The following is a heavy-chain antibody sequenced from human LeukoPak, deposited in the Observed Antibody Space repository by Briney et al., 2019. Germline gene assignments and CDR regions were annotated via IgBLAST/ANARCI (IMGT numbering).Heavy chain of an antibody. CDR1: GGSISSSNYY. D-gene: IGHD3-10*01. V-gene: IGHV4-39*02. CDR3: ARERTYYYGSGSYYPDY. J-gene: IGHJ4*02. Sequence: PSETLSLTCTVSGGSISSSNYYWGWIRQPPGKGLEWIGEINHSGSTNYNPSLKSRVTISVDTSKNQFSLKLSSVTAADTAVYYCARERTYYYGSGSYYPDYWGQGTLVTVSS. CDR2: INHSGST.